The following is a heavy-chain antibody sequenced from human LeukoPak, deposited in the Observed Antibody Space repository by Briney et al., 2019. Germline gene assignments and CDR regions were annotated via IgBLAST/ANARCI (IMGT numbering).Heavy chain of an antibody. CDR3: ARGAPDCCSSSWYAWSYYYYYYMDV. D-gene: IGHD6-13*01. CDR1: GDSVSSNSAA. V-gene: IGHV6-1*01. CDR2: TYYRSKWYN. Sequence: SQTLSLTCAISGDSVSSNSAAWNWIRQSPSRGLEWLGRTYYRSKWYNDYAVSVKSRITINPDTSKNQFSLQLNSVTPEDTAVYYCARGAPDCCSSSWYAWSYYYYYYMDVWGKGTTVTISS. J-gene: IGHJ6*03.